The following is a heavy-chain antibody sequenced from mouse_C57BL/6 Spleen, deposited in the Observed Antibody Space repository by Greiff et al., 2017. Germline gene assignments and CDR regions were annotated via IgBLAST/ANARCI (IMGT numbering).Heavy chain of an antibody. CDR3: ARLTTVVATSSAMDY. J-gene: IGHJ4*01. CDR1: GYAFSSSW. CDR2: IYPGDGDT. D-gene: IGHD1-1*01. V-gene: IGHV1-82*01. Sequence: VQLQQSGPELVKPGASVKISCKASGYAFSSSWMNWVKQRPGKGLEWIGRIYPGDGDTNYNGKFKGKATLTADESSSTAYMQLSSLTSEDSAVYFCARLTTVVATSSAMDYWGQGTSVTVSS.